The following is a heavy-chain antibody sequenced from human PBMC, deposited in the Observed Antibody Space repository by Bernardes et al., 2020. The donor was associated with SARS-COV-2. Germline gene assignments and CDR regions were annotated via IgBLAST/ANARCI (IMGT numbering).Heavy chain of an antibody. Sequence: VGSLSLSCAASGFTFRSYTMNWVRQAPGKGLEWVSSISSRSTYIHYADSLKGRVTISRDNAKNSLYLQINRLRAEDTAVYYCARDSDPNLLFGELSIFDFWGQGTPVTVYS. CDR2: ISSRSTYI. V-gene: IGHV3-21*01. CDR3: ARDSDPNLLFGELSIFDF. D-gene: IGHD3-10*01. CDR1: GFTFRSYT. J-gene: IGHJ4*02.